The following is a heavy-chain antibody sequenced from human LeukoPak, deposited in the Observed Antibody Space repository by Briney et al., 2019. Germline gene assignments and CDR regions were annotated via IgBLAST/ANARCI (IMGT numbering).Heavy chain of an antibody. CDR2: ISSSSRTI. CDR1: GFTFSSYI. D-gene: IGHD2-15*01. V-gene: IGHV3-48*01. Sequence: SGGSLRLSCAASGFTFSSYIMNWVRQAPGKGLEWVSYISSSSRTIYYADSVKGRFTISRDNAKNSLYLQMNSLRAEDTAVYFCAGDDTLGSCYRGCAFDIWGQGTVVAVSS. CDR3: AGDDTLGSCYRGCAFDI. J-gene: IGHJ3*02.